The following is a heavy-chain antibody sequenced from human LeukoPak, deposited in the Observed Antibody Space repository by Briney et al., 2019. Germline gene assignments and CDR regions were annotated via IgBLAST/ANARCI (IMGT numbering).Heavy chain of an antibody. D-gene: IGHD5-12*01. CDR1: GGTFRSYA. Sequence: SVKVSCKASGGTFRSYAISWVRQAPGQGLEWMGEIIPIFGTANYAQKFQGRVTTTADESTSTAYMELSSLRSEDTAVYYCGSHSGYDLGYFDYWGGEPLVSVSS. CDR3: GSHSGYDLGYFDY. V-gene: IGHV1-69*13. J-gene: IGHJ4*02. CDR2: IIPIFGTA.